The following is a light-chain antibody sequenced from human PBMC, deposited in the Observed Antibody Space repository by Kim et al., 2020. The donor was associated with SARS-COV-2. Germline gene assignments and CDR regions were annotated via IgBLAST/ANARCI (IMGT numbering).Light chain of an antibody. CDR1: RSNIGANYG. J-gene: IGLJ3*02. CDR3: QSYDNSLSGWV. CDR2: SNI. Sequence: QLVLTQPPSVSGAPGQSVTTSCTGGRSNIGANYGVHWYQQFPGAAPKLLIYSNINRPSGVPDRFSGSKSDTSAYLAITGLRPEDEAIYFCQSYDNSLSGWVFGGGTQLTVL. V-gene: IGLV1-40*01.